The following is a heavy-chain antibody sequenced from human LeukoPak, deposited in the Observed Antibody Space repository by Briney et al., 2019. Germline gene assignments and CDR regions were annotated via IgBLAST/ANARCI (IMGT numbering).Heavy chain of an antibody. CDR1: KNMFTGYF. CDR3: AAQCNDDFCYKRDYMDV. CDR2: INPNSGGT. J-gene: IGHJ6*03. V-gene: IGHV1-2*02. D-gene: IGHD2-2*02. Sequence: GAPVKVSCKTSKNMFTGYFMHWVRQAPGQGLEWIGWINPNSGGTLFARRFQGRVTMTRDTSIGATYMELSRLTSDDTALYYCAAQCNDDFCYKRDYMDVXGKGTMVXVS.